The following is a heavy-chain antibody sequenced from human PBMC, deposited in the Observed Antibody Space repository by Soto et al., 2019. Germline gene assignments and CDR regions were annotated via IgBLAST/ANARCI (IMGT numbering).Heavy chain of an antibody. CDR3: ADLALGYCITTTCPPDY. D-gene: IGHD2-2*01. CDR2: IIPAFGRI. Sequence: QVQLVQSGAEVKKPGSSVNVSCKVSGGSLKNYAISWVRQARGQGLEWMGGIIPAFGRISYAEKFQGRVTIIADESTGTVYLDLRSLRSEDTAVYYCADLALGYCITTTCPPDYWGQGTLVTVSS. CDR1: GGSLKNYA. J-gene: IGHJ4*02. V-gene: IGHV1-69*12.